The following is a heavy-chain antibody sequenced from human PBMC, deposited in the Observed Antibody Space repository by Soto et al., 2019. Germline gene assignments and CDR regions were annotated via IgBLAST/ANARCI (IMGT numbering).Heavy chain of an antibody. CDR3: ARVYIVGPGPLSYYGMDV. Sequence: QVQLVESGGGVVQPGRSLRLSCAASGFTFSSYGMHWVRQAPGKGLEWVAVIWYDGSNKYYADSVKGRFTISRDNSKNTLYLQMNSLRAEDTAVYYCARVYIVGPGPLSYYGMDVWGQGTTVTVSS. V-gene: IGHV3-33*01. CDR1: GFTFSSYG. J-gene: IGHJ6*02. D-gene: IGHD2-21*01. CDR2: IWYDGSNK.